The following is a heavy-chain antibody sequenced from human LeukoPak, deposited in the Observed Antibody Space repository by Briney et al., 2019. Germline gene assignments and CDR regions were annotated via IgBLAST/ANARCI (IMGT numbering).Heavy chain of an antibody. CDR1: GSTFSLYW. V-gene: IGHV3-7*01. CDR2: ITEDGSEK. D-gene: IGHD5-12*01. Sequence: GGSLRLSCAASGSTFSLYWMSWVRQAPGKGLEGVATITEDGSEKYYVDSVKGRFTISRDNSKNTLYLQMNSLRAEDTAVYYCAKDRSGYGVFDYWAREPWSPSPQ. J-gene: IGHJ4*02. CDR3: AKDRSGYGVFDY.